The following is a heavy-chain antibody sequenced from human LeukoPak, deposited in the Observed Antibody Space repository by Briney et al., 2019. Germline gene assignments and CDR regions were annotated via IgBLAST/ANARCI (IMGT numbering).Heavy chain of an antibody. CDR3: AKERVPAAMLDYFDY. CDR1: GFMFSNYY. J-gene: IGHJ4*02. CDR2: ISGDGGST. V-gene: IGHV3-43*02. Sequence: PGGSLRLSCVGSGFMFSNYYMYWVRQAPGKGLVWVSLISGDGGSTYYADSVKGRFTISRDNSKNSLYLQMNSLRTEDTALYYCAKERVPAAMLDYFDYWGQGTLVTVSS. D-gene: IGHD2-2*01.